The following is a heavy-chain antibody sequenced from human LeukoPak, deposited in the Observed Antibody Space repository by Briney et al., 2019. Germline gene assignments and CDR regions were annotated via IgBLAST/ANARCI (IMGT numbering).Heavy chain of an antibody. CDR2: IKQDGSEK. V-gene: IGHV3-7*01. D-gene: IGHD3-10*01. CDR1: GFTLSSYW. CDR3: ARAGDYYGSGFDY. J-gene: IGHJ4*02. Sequence: GGSLRLSCAASGFTLSSYWMSWVRQAPGKGLEWVANIKQDGSEKYYVDSVKGRFTISRDNAKNSLYLQMNSLRAEDTAVYYCARAGDYYGSGFDYWGQGTLVTVSS.